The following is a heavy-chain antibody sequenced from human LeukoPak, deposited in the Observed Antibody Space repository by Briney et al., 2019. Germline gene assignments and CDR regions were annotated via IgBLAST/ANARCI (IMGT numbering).Heavy chain of an antibody. CDR2: IYYSGST. CDR3: ARVPDYDILTGYFDY. V-gene: IGHV4-59*01. Sequence: SETLSLTCTVSGGSISSYYWSWIRQPPRKGLEWIGYIYYSGSTNYNPSLKSRVTISVDTSKNQFSLKLSSVTAADTAVYYCARVPDYDILTGYFDYWGQGTLVTVSS. D-gene: IGHD3-9*01. CDR1: GGSISSYY. J-gene: IGHJ4*02.